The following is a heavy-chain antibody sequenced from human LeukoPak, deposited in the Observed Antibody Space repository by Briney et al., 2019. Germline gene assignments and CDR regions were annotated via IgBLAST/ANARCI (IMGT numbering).Heavy chain of an antibody. CDR1: GGSISSGSYY. Sequence: SETPSLTCTVSGGSISSGSYYWSWIRQPAGKGLEWIGRIYTSGSTNYNPSLKSRVTISVDTSKNQFSLKLSSVTAADTAVYYCARTYYYDSSGYSTYDYWGQGTLVTVSS. CDR2: IYTSGST. J-gene: IGHJ4*02. V-gene: IGHV4-61*02. D-gene: IGHD3-22*01. CDR3: ARTYYYDSSGYSTYDY.